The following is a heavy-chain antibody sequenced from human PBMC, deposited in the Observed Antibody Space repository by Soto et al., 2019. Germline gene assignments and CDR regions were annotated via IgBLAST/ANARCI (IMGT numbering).Heavy chain of an antibody. CDR3: ARDDYGIYPY. V-gene: IGHV1-2*02. CDR2: VDPRTGGA. J-gene: IGHJ4*01. D-gene: IGHD1-26*01. Sequence: ASGKVSCKASGYAITACYIHWVRQAPGQGLEWMGWVDPRTGGAIYAQKFQDRVTMTRDTSISTVYMDLSGLRSDDTALYYCARDDYGIYPYWVHGTLVTVSS. CDR1: GYAITACY.